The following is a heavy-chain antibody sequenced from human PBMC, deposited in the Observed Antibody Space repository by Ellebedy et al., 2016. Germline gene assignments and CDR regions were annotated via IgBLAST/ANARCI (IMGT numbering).Heavy chain of an antibody. CDR2: IYYSGST. CDR1: GVSVSSYSSY. D-gene: IGHD6-19*01. Sequence: SETLSLXCTASGVSVSSYSSYWSWIRQPPGKGLEWIGYIYYSGSTNYNPSLKSRVTISLGTSKTQFSLRLSSVTAADTAVYYCAKASRSALYSSGWYGAFDSWGQGTLVSVSS. V-gene: IGHV4-61*01. CDR3: AKASRSALYSSGWYGAFDS. J-gene: IGHJ4*02.